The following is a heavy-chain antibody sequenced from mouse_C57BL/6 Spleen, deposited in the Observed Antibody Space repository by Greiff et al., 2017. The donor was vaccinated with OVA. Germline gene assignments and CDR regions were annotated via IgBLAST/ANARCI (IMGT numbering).Heavy chain of an antibody. Sequence: DVKLVESGGGLVKPGGSLKLSCAASGFTFSDYGMHWVRQAPEKGLEWVAYISSGSSTIYYADTVKGRFTISRDNAKNTLFLQMTSLRSEDTAMYYGAMYYGSSDEWYFVVWGTGTTGTVSS. CDR3: AMYYGSSDEWYFVV. CDR1: GFTFSDYG. J-gene: IGHJ1*03. V-gene: IGHV5-17*01. D-gene: IGHD1-1*01. CDR2: ISSGSSTI.